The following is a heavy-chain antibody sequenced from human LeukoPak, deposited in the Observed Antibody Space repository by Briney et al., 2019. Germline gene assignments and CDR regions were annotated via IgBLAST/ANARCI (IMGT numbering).Heavy chain of an antibody. J-gene: IGHJ4*02. D-gene: IGHD3-3*01. CDR3: AKGISFWSGSYYFDY. CDR2: ITGNGDST. V-gene: IGHV3-23*01. CDR1: GLTFSSSA. Sequence: GGSLRLSCAASGLTFSSSAMSWVRQAPGKGLQWVSSITGNGDSTHYADSVKGRFTISRDNAKNSLYLQMNSLRAEDTALYYCAKGISFWSGSYYFDYWGQGTLVTVSS.